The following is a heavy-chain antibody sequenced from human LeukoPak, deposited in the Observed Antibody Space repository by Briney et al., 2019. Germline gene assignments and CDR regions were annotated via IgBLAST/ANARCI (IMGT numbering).Heavy chain of an antibody. D-gene: IGHD3-22*01. CDR2: IYSSGST. CDR3: ARASYSYDINGWVPFDY. Sequence: SQTLSLTCTVSGGSINTGDYYWGWVRQPAGKGLEWIGRIYSSGSTSYNPSLKSRVTISVDTSKNQFSLRLSSVTTADTAVYYCARASYSYDINGWVPFDYWGQGTLVTVSS. CDR1: GGSINTGDYY. V-gene: IGHV4-61*02. J-gene: IGHJ4*02.